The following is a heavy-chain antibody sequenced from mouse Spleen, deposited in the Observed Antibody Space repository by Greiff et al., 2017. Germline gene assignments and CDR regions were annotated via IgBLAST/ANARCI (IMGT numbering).Heavy chain of an antibody. CDR3: ARHKYGNTGFAY. V-gene: IGHV5-9*01. Sequence: DVMLVESGGGLVKLGGSLKLSCAASGFTFSSYAMSWVRQTPEKRLEWVATISSGGGNTYYPDSVKGRFTISRDNAKNTLYLQMSSLKSEVTAMYYCARHKYGNTGFAYWGQGTLVTVSA. J-gene: IGHJ3*01. CDR2: ISSGGGNT. CDR1: GFTFSSYA. D-gene: IGHD2-10*02.